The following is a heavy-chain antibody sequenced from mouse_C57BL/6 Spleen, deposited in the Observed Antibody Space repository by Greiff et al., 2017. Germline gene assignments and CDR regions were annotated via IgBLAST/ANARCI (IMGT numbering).Heavy chain of an antibody. V-gene: IGHV1-26*01. CDR3: ARSPIYYGNYGDYAMDY. Sequence: VQLQQSGPELVNPGASVKISCKASGYTFTDYYMNWVKQSHGKSLEWIGDINPNNGGTSYNQKFKGKATLTVDKSSSTAYMELRSLTSEDSAVYYCARSPIYYGNYGDYAMDYWGQGTSVTVSS. CDR2: INPNNGGT. D-gene: IGHD2-1*01. J-gene: IGHJ4*01. CDR1: GYTFTDYY.